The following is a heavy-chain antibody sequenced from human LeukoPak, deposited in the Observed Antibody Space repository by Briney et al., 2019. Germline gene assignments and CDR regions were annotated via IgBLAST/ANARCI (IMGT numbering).Heavy chain of an antibody. CDR1: GFTFSSYG. J-gene: IGHJ5*02. Sequence: GGSLRLSCAASGFTFSSYGMHLVRQAPGKGLEWVAVISYDGSNKYYADSVKGRFTISRDNSKNTLYLQMNSLRAEDTAVYYCAGHVGATKLNWFDPWGQGTLVTVSS. CDR3: AGHVGATKLNWFDP. CDR2: ISYDGSNK. V-gene: IGHV3-30*03. D-gene: IGHD1-26*01.